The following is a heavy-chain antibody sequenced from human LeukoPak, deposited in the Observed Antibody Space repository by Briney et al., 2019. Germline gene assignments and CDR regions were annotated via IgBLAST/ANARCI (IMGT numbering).Heavy chain of an antibody. CDR2: IYASGSA. J-gene: IGHJ4*02. V-gene: IGHV4-59*02. CDR3: AKDPAIAAAGYYFDY. CDR1: GGSVSGHY. D-gene: IGHD6-13*01. Sequence: SETLSLACAVSGGSVSGHYWDWIRQPPGKGLEWIGYIYASGSANYHPSLKSRVTISLDTSENHVSLRLTSVTAEDTAVYYCAKDPAIAAAGYYFDYWGQGTLVTVSS.